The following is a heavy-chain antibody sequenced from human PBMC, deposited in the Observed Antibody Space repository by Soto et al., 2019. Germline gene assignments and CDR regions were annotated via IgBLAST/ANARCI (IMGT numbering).Heavy chain of an antibody. J-gene: IGHJ1*01. V-gene: IGHV3-33*01. CDR3: ARSLYDSSGYHHFQH. CDR2: IWYDVSNK. CDR1: GFTFSSYG. Sequence: QVQLVESGGGVVQPGRSLRLSCAASGFTFSSYGMHWVRQAPGKGLEWVAVIWYDVSNKYNADYVKGRFTISRDNFKNTLYLRMNSLRAEDTAVYYCARSLYDSSGYHHFQHWGQGTLVTVSS. D-gene: IGHD3-22*01.